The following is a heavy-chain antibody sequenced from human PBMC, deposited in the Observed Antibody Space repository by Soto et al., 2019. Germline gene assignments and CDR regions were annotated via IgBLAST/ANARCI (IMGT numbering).Heavy chain of an antibody. CDR1: GFSLNDPRMG. J-gene: IGHJ4*01. CDR2: VFSSDEK. CDR3: TRIFPPPTSGSRKDDY. D-gene: IGHD3-10*01. Sequence: QVTLKESGPVLVKPTETLTLTCTVSGFSLNDPRMGVSWIRQPPGKALEWLAHVFSSDEKFYNTSLKSRITITKDTSKSQVVISMHNMVPGETAPYYCTRIFPPPTSGSRKDDYWGQGILVTVSS. V-gene: IGHV2-26*01.